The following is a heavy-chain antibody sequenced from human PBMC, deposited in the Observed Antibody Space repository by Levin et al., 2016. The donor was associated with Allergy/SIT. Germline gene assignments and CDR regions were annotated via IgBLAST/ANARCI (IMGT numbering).Heavy chain of an antibody. D-gene: IGHD1-26*01. CDR1: GFTFSSYA. J-gene: IGHJ4*02. Sequence: GGSLRLSCAASGFTFSSYAMSWVRQAPGKGLEWVSAISGSGGSTYYADSVKGRFTISRDNSKNTLYLQMNSLRAEDTAVYYCAKGGFGWELRHPTRGIDYWGQGTLVTVSS. V-gene: IGHV3-23*01. CDR3: AKGGFGWELRHPTRGIDY. CDR2: ISGSGGST.